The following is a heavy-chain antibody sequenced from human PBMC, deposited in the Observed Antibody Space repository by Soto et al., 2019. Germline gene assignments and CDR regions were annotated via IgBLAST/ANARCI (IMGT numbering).Heavy chain of an antibody. CDR3: ARGDRGGSGSPASYYYSGLDV. J-gene: IGHJ6*02. CDR1: GFTFSSYA. Sequence: DVQLLESGGHLVQPGGSLRLSCAASGFTFSSYAMSWVRQAPGNGLEWVSSVSAGGDMTYYSDSVKGRFTISRDNSNNALFLQMNNLRIEDTALYYCARGDRGGSGSPASYYYSGLDVWGQGTTVTVS. D-gene: IGHD3-10*01. CDR2: VSAGGDMT. V-gene: IGHV3-23*01.